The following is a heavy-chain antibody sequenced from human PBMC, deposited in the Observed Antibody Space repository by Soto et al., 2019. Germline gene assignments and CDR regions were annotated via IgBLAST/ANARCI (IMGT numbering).Heavy chain of an antibody. D-gene: IGHD6-13*01. CDR1: GFSLRTRGVA. Sequence: QITLKESGPTLVIPTQTLTLTCTFSGFSLRTRGVAVGWIRQPPGQALEWLVVVYWDDDKRYSPSLRSRLTVTKDSSKHQVVLTVTNMDPVDTATYYCVHRRGSIVDYWGQGTLVTVSS. J-gene: IGHJ4*02. CDR3: VHRRGSIVDY. CDR2: VYWDDDK. V-gene: IGHV2-5*02.